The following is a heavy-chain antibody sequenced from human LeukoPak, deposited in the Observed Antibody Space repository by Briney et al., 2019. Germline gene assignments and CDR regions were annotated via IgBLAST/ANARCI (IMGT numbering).Heavy chain of an antibody. V-gene: IGHV4-59*13. CDR3: AREGTGYYTGFDY. D-gene: IGHD3/OR15-3a*01. CDR1: GGSISSYS. Sequence: PSETLSLTCTVSGGSISSYSWNWIRQPPGKGLEWIGCVYYSGSTNYNPSLKSRVTISVDTSKNHFSLKLTSLIAADTAVYYCAREGTGYYTGFDYWGQGTLVTVSS. CDR2: VYYSGST. J-gene: IGHJ4*02.